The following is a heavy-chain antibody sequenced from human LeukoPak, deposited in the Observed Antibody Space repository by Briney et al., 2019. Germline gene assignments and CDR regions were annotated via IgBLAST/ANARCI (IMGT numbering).Heavy chain of an antibody. CDR1: GGSISSSSYC. V-gene: IGHV4-39*01. J-gene: IGHJ5*02. Sequence: PSETLSLTCTVSGGSISSSSYCWGWIRRPPGKGLEWIGSICYSGSTFYNPSLKSRVTLSVDTSKNQFSLKLSSVTAADAAVYYCARTENYIPEDCFDPWGQGTLVTVSS. CDR2: ICYSGST. D-gene: IGHD5-24*01. CDR3: ARTENYIPEDCFDP.